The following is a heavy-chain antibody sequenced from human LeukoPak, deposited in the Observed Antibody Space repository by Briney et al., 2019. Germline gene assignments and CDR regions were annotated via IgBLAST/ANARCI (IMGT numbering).Heavy chain of an antibody. V-gene: IGHV5-51*01. CDR2: IYPGDSYT. CDR1: GYIFTPYW. J-gene: IGHJ4*02. CDR3: ARRPWSGPFDS. Sequence: GGSLKISCKGSGYIFTPYWIGWVRQMPGRGLEWMGIIYPGDSYTTYSPSFQGQVTISADKSTSTAYLQWSSLKASDTAMYYCARRPWSGPFDSWGQGTLVTVSA. D-gene: IGHD3-10*02.